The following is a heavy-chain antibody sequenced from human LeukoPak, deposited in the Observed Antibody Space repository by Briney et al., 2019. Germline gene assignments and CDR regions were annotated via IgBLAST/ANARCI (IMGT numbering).Heavy chain of an antibody. CDR2: IYYSGCT. J-gene: IGHJ4*02. Sequence: SETLSLTCTVSGGSISSYYWSWIRQPPGKGLEWIGYIYYSGCTNYNPSLKSRVTISVDTSKNQFSLKLSSVTAADTAVYYCARNRLGAPDFDYWGQGTLVTVSS. CDR3: ARNRLGAPDFDY. CDR1: GGSISSYY. D-gene: IGHD1-26*01. V-gene: IGHV4-59*01.